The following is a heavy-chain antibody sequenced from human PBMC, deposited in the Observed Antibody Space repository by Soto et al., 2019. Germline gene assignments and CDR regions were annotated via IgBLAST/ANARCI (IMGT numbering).Heavy chain of an antibody. J-gene: IGHJ5*02. Sequence: ETLSLTCSVSGRSISEINSYWGWIRQTPGEGLEWIGTIHHTGSTYYNPSLKSRVIISLDTSKNQFSLKLSSVTAADTALYYCARPEGGYGSGYSWFDPWGQGTRVTVSS. D-gene: IGHD5-12*01. V-gene: IGHV4-39*01. CDR2: IHHTGST. CDR3: ARPEGGYGSGYSWFDP. CDR1: GRSISEINSY.